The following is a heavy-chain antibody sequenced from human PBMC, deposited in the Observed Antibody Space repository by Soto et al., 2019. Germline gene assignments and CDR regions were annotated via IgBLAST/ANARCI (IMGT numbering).Heavy chain of an antibody. CDR3: ARATVGATVPLDF. V-gene: IGHV1-18*01. CDR1: GYTFTSYG. CDR2: ISAYNANT. J-gene: IGHJ4*02. Sequence: QVQLVQSGAEVNKPGASVKVSCKASGYTFTSYGIGWVRQAPGQGLEWMGWISAYNANTNYAQKFQGRVTMTTDTSTSTVYMELRSLRSDDTAVYYCARATVGATVPLDFWGQGTLVTVSS. D-gene: IGHD1-26*01.